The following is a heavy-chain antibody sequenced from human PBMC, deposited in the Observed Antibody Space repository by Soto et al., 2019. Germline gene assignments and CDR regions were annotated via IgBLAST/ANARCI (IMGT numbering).Heavy chain of an antibody. CDR3: ATLAVIFQREMRGGTTIY. CDR2: ISSSGSTI. D-gene: IGHD4-4*01. V-gene: IGHV3-11*01. J-gene: IGHJ4*02. Sequence: PGGSLRLSCAASGFTISDYYMSWIRQAPGKGLEWVSYISSSGSTIYYADSVKGRFTISRDNAKNSLYLQMNSLRAEDTAVYYCATLAVIFQREMRGGTTIYWGQGTLVTVSS. CDR1: GFTISDYY.